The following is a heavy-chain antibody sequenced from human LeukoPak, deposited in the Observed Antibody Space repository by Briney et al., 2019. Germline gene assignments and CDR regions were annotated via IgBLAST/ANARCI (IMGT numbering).Heavy chain of an antibody. CDR1: GFTFSSYA. V-gene: IGHV3-23*01. CDR2: ISGSGGST. CDR3: AKAWRPIAAAGIPGDY. J-gene: IGHJ4*02. Sequence: PGGSLRLSCVASGFTFSSYAMSWVRQAPGKGLEWVSAISGSGGSTYYADSVKGRFTISRDNSKNTLYLQMNSLRAEDTAVYYCAKAWRPIAAAGIPGDYWGQGTLVTVSS. D-gene: IGHD6-13*01.